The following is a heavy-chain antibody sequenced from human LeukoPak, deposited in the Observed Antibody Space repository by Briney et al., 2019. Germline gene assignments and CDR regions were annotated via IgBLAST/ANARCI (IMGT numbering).Heavy chain of an antibody. J-gene: IGHJ6*04. CDR1: GFTFSNAW. Sequence: GGSLRLSCAASGFTFSNAWMSWVRQAPGKGLEWVGRIKSKTDGGTTDYAAPVKGRFTISRDDSKNTLYLQMNSLKTEDTAVYYCTTERGPYYYGSGDVWGKGTTVTVSS. D-gene: IGHD3-10*01. V-gene: IGHV3-15*01. CDR3: TTERGPYYYGSGDV. CDR2: IKSKTDGGTT.